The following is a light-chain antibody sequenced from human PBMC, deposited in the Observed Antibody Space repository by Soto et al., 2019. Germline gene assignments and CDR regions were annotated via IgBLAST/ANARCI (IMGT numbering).Light chain of an antibody. CDR1: SNDVGGDDY. V-gene: IGLV2-14*03. CDR2: DVT. CDR3: SAHTVRSTGV. Sequence: QSALTQPASVSGSPGQSITISCTGTSNDVGGDDYVSWYQQYPGKAPKLMIYDVTNRPSGVSIRFSGSKSGNTASLTISGLQAEDDADYYCSAHTVRSTGVFGTGTKLTVL. J-gene: IGLJ1*01.